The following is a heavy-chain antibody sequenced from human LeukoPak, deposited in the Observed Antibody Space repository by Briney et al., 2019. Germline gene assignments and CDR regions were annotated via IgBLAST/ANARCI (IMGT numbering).Heavy chain of an antibody. CDR2: ISYDGSNK. CDR1: GFTLSSYA. CDR3: ARVTYFDY. J-gene: IGHJ4*02. Sequence: PGRSLRLSCAASGFTLSSYAMHWVRQAPGKGLEWVAVISYDGSNKYYADSVKGRFTISRDNSKNTLYLQMNSLRAEDTAVYYCARVTYFDYWGQGTLVTVSS. V-gene: IGHV3-30*01. D-gene: IGHD5-18*01.